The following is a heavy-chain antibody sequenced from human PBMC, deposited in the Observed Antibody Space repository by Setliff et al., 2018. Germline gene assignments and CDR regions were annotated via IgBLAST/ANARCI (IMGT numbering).Heavy chain of an antibody. CDR3: ASNRAAMAPDDP. Sequence: PSETLSLTCTVSGGSISTNSYYWGWVRQSPGKGLEWIGSIYWSGNTWYNPSFKSRVTISIDTSKNQFSLKMSSVTAADTAVYYCASNRAAMAPDDPWGQGKLVTVSS. D-gene: IGHD5-18*01. CDR1: GGSISTNSYY. CDR2: IYWSGNT. V-gene: IGHV4-39*01. J-gene: IGHJ5*02.